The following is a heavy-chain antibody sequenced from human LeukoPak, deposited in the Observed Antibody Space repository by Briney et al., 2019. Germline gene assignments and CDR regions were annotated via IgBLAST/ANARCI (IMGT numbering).Heavy chain of an antibody. CDR2: ISWNSGSI. D-gene: IGHD6-13*01. J-gene: IGHJ6*03. CDR1: GFTFDDYA. CDR3: AKDATAVVGTVYMDV. Sequence: GGSLRLSCAASGFTFDDYAMHWVRHAPGKGLEWVSGISWNSGSIGYADSVKGRFTISRDNAKNSLYLQMDSLRAEDTAVYYCAKDATAVVGTVYMDVWGKGTTVTISS. V-gene: IGHV3-9*01.